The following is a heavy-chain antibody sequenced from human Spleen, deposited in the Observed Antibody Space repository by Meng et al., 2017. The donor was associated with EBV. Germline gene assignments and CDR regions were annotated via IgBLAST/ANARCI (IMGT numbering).Heavy chain of an antibody. CDR3: AREVGSYSSTWYDRTLYYCFDT. Sequence: QVQLQQSGPGLVKPSQTPSLTCAISGDRGPSNSAAWNWIRQSPSRGLEWLGRTYYRSKWYYDYALSVKSRITINPDTSNNQFSLHLNSVTPEDTAVYYCAREVGSYSSTWYDRTLYYCFDTWGQGTLVTVAS. V-gene: IGHV6-1*01. CDR1: GDRGPSNSAA. CDR2: TYYRSKWYY. D-gene: IGHD6-13*01. J-gene: IGHJ5*02.